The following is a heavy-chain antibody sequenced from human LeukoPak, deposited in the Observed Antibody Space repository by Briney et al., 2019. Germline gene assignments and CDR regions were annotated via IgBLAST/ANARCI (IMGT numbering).Heavy chain of an antibody. CDR3: ARDLRSSGWYYFDF. D-gene: IGHD6-19*01. CDR2: ISVSSTYI. Sequence: GGSLRLSCAASGFTFSSYDMHWVRQAPGRGLEWVSSISVSSTYIHYADSIKGRFTISRDNAKNSLYLQMNSLRAEDTAVYYCARDLRSSGWYYFDFWGQGTLVTVSS. V-gene: IGHV3-21*01. CDR1: GFTFSSYD. J-gene: IGHJ4*02.